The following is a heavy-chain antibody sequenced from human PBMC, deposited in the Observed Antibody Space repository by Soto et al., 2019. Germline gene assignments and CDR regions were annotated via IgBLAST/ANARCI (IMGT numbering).Heavy chain of an antibody. J-gene: IGHJ4*02. Sequence: GSLRLSCTASGLTVRNHHMSWMRQAPGKGLEWVSYISPTGIPLYYADSVKGRFTISRDNAKNSLYLQMSGLRAEDTALYYCARDPDTTSKIDHWGQGTQVTVSS. D-gene: IGHD1-1*01. CDR3: ARDPDTTSKIDH. CDR1: GLTVRNHH. CDR2: ISPTGIPL. V-gene: IGHV3-11*01.